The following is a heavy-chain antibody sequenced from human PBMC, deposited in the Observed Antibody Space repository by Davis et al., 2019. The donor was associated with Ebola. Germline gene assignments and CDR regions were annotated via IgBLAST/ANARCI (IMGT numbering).Heavy chain of an antibody. Sequence: GESLKISCAASGFTFYRYEMNWVRQAPGKGLEWVSYISGSATSTFYADSVKGRFTISRDNAKNTLYLQMNSLRAEDTAVYYCARNDYYDSSGPINWGQGTLVTVSS. CDR1: GFTFYRYE. CDR3: ARNDYYDSSGPIN. V-gene: IGHV3-48*03. D-gene: IGHD3-22*01. J-gene: IGHJ4*02. CDR2: ISGSATST.